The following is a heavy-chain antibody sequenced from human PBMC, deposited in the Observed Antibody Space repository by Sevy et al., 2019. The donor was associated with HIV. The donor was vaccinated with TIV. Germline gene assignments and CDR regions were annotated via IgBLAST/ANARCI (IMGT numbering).Heavy chain of an antibody. J-gene: IGHJ3*02. V-gene: IGHV1-69*13. CDR2: IIPIFGTA. CDR1: GGTFSSYA. D-gene: IGHD3-22*01. CDR3: ASFFYPAGYYDSSGYSRPQRAKDAFDI. Sequence: ASVKVSCKASGGTFSSYAISWVRQAPGQGLEWMGRIIPIFGTANYAQKFQGRVTITADESTSTAYMELSSLRSEDTAVYYCASFFYPAGYYDSSGYSRPQRAKDAFDIWGQGTMVTVSS.